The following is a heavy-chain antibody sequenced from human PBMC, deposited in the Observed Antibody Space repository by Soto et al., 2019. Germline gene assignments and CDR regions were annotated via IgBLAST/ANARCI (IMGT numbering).Heavy chain of an antibody. Sequence: EVQMLESGGGLVQPGGSLRLSCVASGFTFSSYAMSWVRQAPGKGLDWVSAISGSDGGTYNADAVKGRFTISRDDSKNTLYLQMNSLRAEDTAVYYCAKGPGMYSDFDSWGQGTLVTVSS. CDR1: GFTFSSYA. D-gene: IGHD2-8*01. J-gene: IGHJ4*02. CDR3: AKGPGMYSDFDS. V-gene: IGHV3-23*01. CDR2: ISGSDGGT.